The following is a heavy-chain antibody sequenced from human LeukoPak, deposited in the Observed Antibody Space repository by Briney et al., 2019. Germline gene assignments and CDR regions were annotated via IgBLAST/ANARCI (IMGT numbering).Heavy chain of an antibody. D-gene: IGHD3-22*01. CDR1: GGSINSYY. Sequence: SETLSLTCTVSGGSINSYYWSWIRQPPGKGLEWIGNIYYSGSTRYNPSLKSRVTISVDTSKSQFSLKLSSVTAADTAVYYCARHDDHYDSDDAFAIWGQGTMVIVSS. CDR3: ARHDDHYDSDDAFAI. V-gene: IGHV4-59*08. J-gene: IGHJ3*02. CDR2: IYYSGST.